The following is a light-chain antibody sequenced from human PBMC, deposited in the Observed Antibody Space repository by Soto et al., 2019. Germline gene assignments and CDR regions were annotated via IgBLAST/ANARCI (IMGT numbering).Light chain of an antibody. CDR3: QQSYNTTWT. V-gene: IGKV1-39*01. Sequence: DIQMTQSPSSLSASVGDRVTITCRASQGISTYLNWYQQKPGKAPKLLIYAASSLQSGVPSRFSGSGSETDLTLTIRSLQPEDFATYSCQQSYNTTWTFGQGTKV. CDR2: AAS. J-gene: IGKJ1*01. CDR1: QGISTY.